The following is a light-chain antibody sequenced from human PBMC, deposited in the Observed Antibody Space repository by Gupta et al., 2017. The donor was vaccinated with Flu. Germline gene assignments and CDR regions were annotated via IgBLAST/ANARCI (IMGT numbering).Light chain of an antibody. CDR2: KAS. J-gene: IGKJ1*01. CDR1: QSVSVW. Sequence: DIQLTQSPSTLSASVGDSVTIRGRASQSVSVWLAWYQQKPGEATKHLIYKASSLESGVPSRFSASGSGTEFTLTISGLQPDDFATYYCQQYNSDSPRTFGQGTKVEAK. CDR3: QQYNSDSPRT. V-gene: IGKV1-5*03.